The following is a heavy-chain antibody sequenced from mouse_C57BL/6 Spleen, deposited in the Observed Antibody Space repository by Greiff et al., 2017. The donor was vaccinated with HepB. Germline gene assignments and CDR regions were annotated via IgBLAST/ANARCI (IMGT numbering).Heavy chain of an antibody. J-gene: IGHJ1*03. CDR2: IDPSDSET. V-gene: IGHV1-52*01. Sequence: VQLQQPGAELVRPGSSVKLSCKASGYTFTSYWMHWVKQRPIQGLEWIGNIDPSDSETHYNQKFKDKATLTVDKSSSTAYMQLSSLTSEDSAVYYCARDYGSSYEGWYFDVWGTGTTVTVSS. CDR1: GYTFTSYW. CDR3: ARDYGSSYEGWYFDV. D-gene: IGHD1-1*01.